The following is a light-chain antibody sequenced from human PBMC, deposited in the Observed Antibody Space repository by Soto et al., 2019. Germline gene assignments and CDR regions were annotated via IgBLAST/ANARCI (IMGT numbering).Light chain of an antibody. CDR2: DAS. J-gene: IGKJ2*01. CDR3: QQYGSSPFT. Sequence: EIVLTQSPATLSLSPGERATLSCRASQSVSSTYLAWYQQKPGLAPRLLIYDASSRATGIPDRFSGSGSGTDFTLTISRLEPEDFAVYYCQQYGSSPFTCGQGTELEIK. CDR1: QSVSSTY. V-gene: IGKV3D-20*01.